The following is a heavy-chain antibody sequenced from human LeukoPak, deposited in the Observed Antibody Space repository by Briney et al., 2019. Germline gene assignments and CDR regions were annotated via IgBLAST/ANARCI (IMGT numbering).Heavy chain of an antibody. Sequence: SETLSLTCTVSGGSISSYYWSWIRQPSGKGLEWIGYIYYSGSTNYNPSLKSRVTISVDTSKNQFSLKLSSVTAADTAVYYCARGTTRIAVAGTNYFDYWGQGTLVTVSS. CDR2: IYYSGST. D-gene: IGHD6-19*01. CDR3: ARGTTRIAVAGTNYFDY. CDR1: GGSISSYY. V-gene: IGHV4-59*01. J-gene: IGHJ4*02.